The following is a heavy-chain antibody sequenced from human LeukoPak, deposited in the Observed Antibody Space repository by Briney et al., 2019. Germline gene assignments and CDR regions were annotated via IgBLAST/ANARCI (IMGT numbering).Heavy chain of an antibody. J-gene: IGHJ5*02. CDR1: GFTFSSLW. D-gene: IGHD3-16*01. Sequence: PGGSLRLSCAASGFTFSSLWMHWVRQGPGKGLVWVSGINSDGSRTTYADSVKGRFTISRDNAKNTLYPQMNSLRTEDTAVYYCARGFAANWFDPWGQGTLVTVSS. CDR2: INSDGSRT. CDR3: ARGFAANWFDP. V-gene: IGHV3-74*01.